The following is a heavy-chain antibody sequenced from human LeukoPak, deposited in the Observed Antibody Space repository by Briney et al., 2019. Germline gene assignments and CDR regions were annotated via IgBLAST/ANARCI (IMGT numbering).Heavy chain of an antibody. CDR1: GYTFTGYY. Sequence: ASVKVSCKASGYTFTGYYTHLVRQAPGQGLEWMGWINPNSGGTNYAQKFQGRVTMTRDTSISTAYMELSRLRSDDTAVYYCARDSSTLAAAALDAFDIWGQGTMVTVSS. J-gene: IGHJ3*02. D-gene: IGHD6-13*01. CDR3: ARDSSTLAAAALDAFDI. V-gene: IGHV1-2*02. CDR2: INPNSGGT.